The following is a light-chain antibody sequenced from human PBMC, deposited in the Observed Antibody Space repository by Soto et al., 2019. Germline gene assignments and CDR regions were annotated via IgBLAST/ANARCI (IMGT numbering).Light chain of an antibody. Sequence: QSVLTQPPSASGTPGQRVTISCSGSSSNIGSNTVNWFQQLPGTAPKLLIYSNNQRPSGVPDRFSGSKSGTSASLAIRGLQSEDEADYDCAAWDDSLNGRVFGGGTKLTVL. CDR1: SSNIGSNT. J-gene: IGLJ3*02. CDR2: SNN. CDR3: AAWDDSLNGRV. V-gene: IGLV1-44*01.